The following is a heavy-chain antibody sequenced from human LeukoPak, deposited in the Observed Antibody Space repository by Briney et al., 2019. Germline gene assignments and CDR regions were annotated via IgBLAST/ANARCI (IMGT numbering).Heavy chain of an antibody. J-gene: IGHJ4*02. V-gene: IGHV3-30*02. D-gene: IGHD2-2*02. CDR1: GFTFSSYG. CDR2: IRYDGSNK. CDR3: AKTVSGRYCSSTSCYIPFDY. Sequence: GGSLRLSCAASGFTFSSYGMHWVRQAPGTGLEWVAFIRYDGSNKYYADSVKGRFTISRDNSKNTLYLQMNSLRAEDTAVYYCAKTVSGRYCSSTSCYIPFDYWGQGTLVTVSS.